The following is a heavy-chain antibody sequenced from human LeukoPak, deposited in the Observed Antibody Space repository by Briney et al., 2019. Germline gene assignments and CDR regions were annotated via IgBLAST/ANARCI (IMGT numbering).Heavy chain of an antibody. CDR2: IISDGSS. D-gene: IGHD3-10*01. Sequence: PGGSLRLSCEASGFTLSNYWMYWVRQAPGKGLVWVSRIISDGSSNYADSVKGRFTISRDNAKNTLYLQVNSLRAEDTAVYYCVRGVYASGSSPWGQGTLVTVSS. CDR1: GFTLSNYW. CDR3: VRGVYASGSSP. V-gene: IGHV3-74*01. J-gene: IGHJ5*02.